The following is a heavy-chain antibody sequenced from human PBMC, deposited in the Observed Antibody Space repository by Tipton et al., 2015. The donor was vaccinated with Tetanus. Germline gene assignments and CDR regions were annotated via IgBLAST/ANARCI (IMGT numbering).Heavy chain of an antibody. CDR1: GFAFSSYS. D-gene: IGHD3-9*01. CDR2: ISPRATYR. J-gene: IGHJ4*02. CDR3: ARVHVGLTESCDY. V-gene: IGHV3-21*01. Sequence: SLRLSCAASGFAFSSYSMNWVRQAPGKGLEWVSSISPRATYRYYADSVKGRFTISRDDAKNSLFLQMNSLRVEATAVYFCARVHVGLTESCDYWGRGILVTVSS.